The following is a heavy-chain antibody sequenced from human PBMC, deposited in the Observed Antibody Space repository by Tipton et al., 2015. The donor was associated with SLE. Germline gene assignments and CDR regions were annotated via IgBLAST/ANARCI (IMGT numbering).Heavy chain of an antibody. CDR2: INSDGSST. CDR1: GFTFSSYW. J-gene: IGHJ3*02. CDR3: AVSSSWYGDAFDI. Sequence: SLRLSCAASGFTFSSYWMHWVRQAPGKGLVWVSRINSDGSSTSYADSVKGRFTISRDNAKNTLYLQMNSLRAEDTSVYYCAVSSSWYGDAFDIWGQGTMVTVSS. V-gene: IGHV3-74*01. D-gene: IGHD6-13*01.